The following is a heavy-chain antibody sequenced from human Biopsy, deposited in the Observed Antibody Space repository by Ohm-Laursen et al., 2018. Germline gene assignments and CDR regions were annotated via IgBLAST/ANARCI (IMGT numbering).Heavy chain of an antibody. CDR2: IYHSGTT. CDR3: ATFRASWDTTQGGDY. D-gene: IGHD1-26*01. CDR1: GVTISVDGYY. Sequence: TLSLTCTVSGVTISVDGYYWAWLRQLPGRGLDWIGYIYHSGTTYYKTSLKSRLTMSVDTSKNEFSLRLRSVTAADTAVYFCATFRASWDTTQGGDYWGQGTLVTASS. V-gene: IGHV4-31*03. J-gene: IGHJ4*02.